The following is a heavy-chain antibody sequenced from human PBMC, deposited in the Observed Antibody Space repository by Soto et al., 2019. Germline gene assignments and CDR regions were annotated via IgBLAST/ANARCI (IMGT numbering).Heavy chain of an antibody. Sequence: GGSXRLSCVASVFTFSPFLMSWVRQAPGKGXXXXXXRXGXXXQYXXSAXGXXXXXRXXXXXXSYLNMKSLRAEDTAMYFCVRDRGYPDSFDVWGRGTMVTV. CDR3: VRDRGYPDSFDV. V-gene: IGHV3-74*01. J-gene: IGHJ3*01. CDR1: VFTFSPFL. CDR2: XXRXGXXX. D-gene: IGHD1-1*01.